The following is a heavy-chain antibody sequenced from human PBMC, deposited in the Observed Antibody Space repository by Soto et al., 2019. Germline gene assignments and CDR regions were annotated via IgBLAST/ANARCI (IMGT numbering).Heavy chain of an antibody. D-gene: IGHD3-16*01. Sequence: LRLSCAASGITFRRHTMSWVRQAPGTGLEWVSTIDPSGANKNYADSVKGRFTISRDNSRNTLDLQMNSLRVGDTALYYCVSWVSAHFDYWGQGTPVTVSS. CDR1: GITFRRHT. CDR2: IDPSGANK. J-gene: IGHJ4*02. V-gene: IGHV3-23*01. CDR3: VSWVSAHFDY.